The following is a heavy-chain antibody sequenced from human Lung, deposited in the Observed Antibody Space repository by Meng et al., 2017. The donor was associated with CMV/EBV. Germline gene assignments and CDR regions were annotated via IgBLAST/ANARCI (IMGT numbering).Heavy chain of an antibody. Sequence: SCAASGFTFSIYWMSWVRQAPGKGLEWVANIKEDGTENNYADSVKGRFTISRDNAKNSLYLQMNSLRAEDTAVYYCARDQPGGYCSDFCYYGMDVWXQGPTVTVSS. CDR3: ARDQPGGYCSDFCYYGMDV. D-gene: IGHD2-2*03. CDR1: GFTFSIYW. V-gene: IGHV3-7*01. J-gene: IGHJ6*02. CDR2: IKEDGTEN.